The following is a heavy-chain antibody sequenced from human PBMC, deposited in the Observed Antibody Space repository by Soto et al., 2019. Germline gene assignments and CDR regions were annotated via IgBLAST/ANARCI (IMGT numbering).Heavy chain of an antibody. CDR1: GGSISSGGYY. Sequence: PSETLSLTCTVSGGSISSGGYYWSWTRQHPGKGLEWIGYIYYSGSTYYNPSLKSRVTISVDTSKNQFSLKLSSVTAADTTVYYCARDQGYCSGGSCWRHGSDAFDIWGQGTMVTVSS. CDR2: IYYSGST. D-gene: IGHD2-15*01. V-gene: IGHV4-31*03. CDR3: ARDQGYCSGGSCWRHGSDAFDI. J-gene: IGHJ3*02.